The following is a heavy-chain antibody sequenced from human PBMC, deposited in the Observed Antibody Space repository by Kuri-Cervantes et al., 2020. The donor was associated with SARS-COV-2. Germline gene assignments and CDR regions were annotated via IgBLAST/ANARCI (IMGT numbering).Heavy chain of an antibody. Sequence: GESLKISCAASGFTVSSNYMSWVRQAPGKGLKWVSVIYSGGSTYYADSVKGRFTISRDNSKNTLYLQMNSLRAEDTAVYYCAKDRRYCSGGSCFPPRGGAFDYWGQGTLVTVSS. D-gene: IGHD2-15*01. CDR2: IYSGGST. CDR3: AKDRRYCSGGSCFPPRGGAFDY. CDR1: GFTVSSNY. V-gene: IGHV3-53*01. J-gene: IGHJ4*02.